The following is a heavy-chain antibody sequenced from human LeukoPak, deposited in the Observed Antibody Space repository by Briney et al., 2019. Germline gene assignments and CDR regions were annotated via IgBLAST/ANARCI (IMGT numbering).Heavy chain of an antibody. D-gene: IGHD3-3*01. CDR1: GGSFSGYY. Sequence: PSETLSLTCAVYGGSFSGYYWSWIRQPPGKGLEWIGEINHSGSTNYNPSLKSRVTISVDTSKNQFSLKLTSVTAADTAVYYCARAGIWSGYYTFDYWGQGTLVTVSS. CDR2: INHSGST. J-gene: IGHJ4*02. CDR3: ARAGIWSGYYTFDY. V-gene: IGHV4-34*01.